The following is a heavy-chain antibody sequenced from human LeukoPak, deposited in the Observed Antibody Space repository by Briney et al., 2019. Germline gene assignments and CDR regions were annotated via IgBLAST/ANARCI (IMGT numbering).Heavy chain of an antibody. CDR1: GFTFSSYG. J-gene: IGHJ4*02. CDR2: IRSSGDST. V-gene: IGHV3-23*01. D-gene: IGHD4-17*01. Sequence: GGSLRLSCAASGFTFSSYGMSWVRQAPGKGLEWVSGIRSSGDSTYYADSVKGRFTISRDNSKNTLYLQMNSLRAEDTAVYYCAKDMLVTTLDYWGQGTLVTVSS. CDR3: AKDMLVTTLDY.